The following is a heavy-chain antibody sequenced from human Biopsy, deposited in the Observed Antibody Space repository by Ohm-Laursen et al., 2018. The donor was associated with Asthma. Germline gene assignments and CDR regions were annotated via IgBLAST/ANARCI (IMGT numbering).Heavy chain of an antibody. CDR1: GGTFNTYV. Sequence: GPSVKVSCKPLGGTFNTYVIGWGRQSPGQGLEWMGGINSVFGTTTYPQKFQDRVTITADDSTSTVYMELSSLRSEDTAVYYCARKAGSCISRTCYSLDFWGQGTLVTVSS. J-gene: IGHJ4*02. V-gene: IGHV1-69*01. CDR3: ARKAGSCISRTCYSLDF. CDR2: INSVFGTT. D-gene: IGHD2-2*01.